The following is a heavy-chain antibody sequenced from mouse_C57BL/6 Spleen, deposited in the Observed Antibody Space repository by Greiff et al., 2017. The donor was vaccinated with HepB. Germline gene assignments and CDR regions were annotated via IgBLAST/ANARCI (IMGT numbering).Heavy chain of an antibody. V-gene: IGHV1-19*01. Sequence: VKPGASVKMSCKASGYTFTDYYMNWVKQSHGKSLEWIGVINPYNGGTSYNQKFKGKATLTVDKSSSTAYMELNSLTSEDSAVYYCARSTYYGNYEAAMDYWGQGTSVTVSS. J-gene: IGHJ4*01. CDR1: GYTFTDYY. CDR3: ARSTYYGNYEAAMDY. D-gene: IGHD2-10*01. CDR2: INPYNGGT.